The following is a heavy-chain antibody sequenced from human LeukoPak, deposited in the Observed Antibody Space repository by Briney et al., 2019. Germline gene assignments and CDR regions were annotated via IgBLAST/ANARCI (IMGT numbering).Heavy chain of an antibody. J-gene: IGHJ3*02. CDR3: ARGRTSDAFDI. Sequence: SETLSLTCTVSGGSISSYYWSWIRQPPGKGLEWIGYIYYSGSTNYNPSLKSRVTISVDTSKNQFSLKLSSVTAADTAVYYCARGRTSDAFDIWGQGTMVTVCS. V-gene: IGHV4-59*01. CDR2: IYYSGST. D-gene: IGHD3/OR15-3a*01. CDR1: GGSISSYY.